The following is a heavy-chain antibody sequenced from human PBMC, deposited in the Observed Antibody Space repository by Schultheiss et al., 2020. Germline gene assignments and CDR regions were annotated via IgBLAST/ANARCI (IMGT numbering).Heavy chain of an antibody. CDR3: ARLRSCSGGSCYGMDV. V-gene: IGHV5-51*01. CDR2: IYPGDSDT. J-gene: IGHJ6*02. CDR1: GYSFTSYW. Sequence: GESLKISCKGSGYSFTSYWIGWVRQMPGKGLEWMGIIYPGDSDTRYSPSFQGQVTISADKSIGTAYLQWSSLRASDTAMYYCARLRSCSGGSCYGMDVWGQGTTVNVSS. D-gene: IGHD2-15*01.